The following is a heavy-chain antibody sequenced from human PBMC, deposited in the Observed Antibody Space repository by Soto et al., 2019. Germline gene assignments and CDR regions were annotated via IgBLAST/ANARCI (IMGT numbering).Heavy chain of an antibody. CDR2: ISSSGSTI. CDR1: GFTFSSYA. D-gene: IGHD2-15*01. CDR3: ARGYWDYYYGMDV. Sequence: GSLRLSCAASGFTFSSYAMSWVRQAPGKGLEWVSYISSSGSTIYYADSVKGRFTISRDNAKNSLYLQMNSLRAEDTAVYYCARGYWDYYYGMDVWGQGTTVTVSS. J-gene: IGHJ6*02. V-gene: IGHV3-11*01.